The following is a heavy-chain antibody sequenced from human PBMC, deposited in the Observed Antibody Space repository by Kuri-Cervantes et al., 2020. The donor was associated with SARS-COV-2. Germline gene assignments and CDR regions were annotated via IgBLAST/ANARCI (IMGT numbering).Heavy chain of an antibody. CDR2: IYYSGST. V-gene: IGHV4-59*01. CDR3: AGSSGWYTYYYYGMDA. J-gene: IGHJ6*02. Sequence: ESLKISCTVSGGSISSYYWSWIRQPPGKGLEWIGYIYYSGSTNYNPSLKSRVTISVDTSKNQFSLKLSSVTAADTAVYYCAGSSGWYTYYYYGMDAWGQGTTVTVSS. D-gene: IGHD6-19*01. CDR1: GGSISSYY.